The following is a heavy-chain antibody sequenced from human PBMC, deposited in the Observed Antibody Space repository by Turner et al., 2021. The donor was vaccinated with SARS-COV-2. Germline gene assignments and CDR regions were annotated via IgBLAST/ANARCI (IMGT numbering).Heavy chain of an antibody. CDR3: ARGGSSGYSYGFY. Sequence: EVQLLESGGGLVQPGGSLRPSCAASGFTFSKYAMSWVRQAPGKGLEWVAASSGRGGSTYYADSVKGRFTISRDNSKNTLYLQMNSLRAEDTAVYYCARGGSSGYSYGFYWGQGTLVTVSS. D-gene: IGHD5-18*01. CDR2: SSGRGGST. J-gene: IGHJ4*02. CDR1: GFTFSKYA. V-gene: IGHV3-23*01.